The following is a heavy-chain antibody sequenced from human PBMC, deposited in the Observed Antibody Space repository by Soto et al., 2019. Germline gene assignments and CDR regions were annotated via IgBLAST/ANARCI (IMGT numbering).Heavy chain of an antibody. CDR2: IYYSGST. CDR3: ARGYYDISNWFDP. J-gene: IGHJ5*02. CDR1: GGSISSGDYY. Sequence: SETLSLTCTVSGGSISSGDYYWSWIRQPPGKGLEWIGYIYYSGSTYYNPSLKNRVTISVDTSKNQFSLKLSSVTAADTAVYYCARGYYDISNWFDPWGQGTLVTVSS. D-gene: IGHD3-9*01. V-gene: IGHV4-30-4*01.